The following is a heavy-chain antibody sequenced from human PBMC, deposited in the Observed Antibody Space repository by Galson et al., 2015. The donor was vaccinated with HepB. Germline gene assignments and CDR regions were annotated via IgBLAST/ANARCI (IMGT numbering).Heavy chain of an antibody. Sequence: SLRLSCAASGFTVSSNYMSWVRQAPGKGLEWVSVIYSGGSTYYADSVKGRFTISRDNSKNTLYLQMNSLRAEDTAVYYCARDYYGSGSYSYFDYWGQGTLVTVSS. D-gene: IGHD3-10*01. J-gene: IGHJ4*02. CDR2: IYSGGST. CDR1: GFTVSSNY. V-gene: IGHV3-66*01. CDR3: ARDYYGSGSYSYFDY.